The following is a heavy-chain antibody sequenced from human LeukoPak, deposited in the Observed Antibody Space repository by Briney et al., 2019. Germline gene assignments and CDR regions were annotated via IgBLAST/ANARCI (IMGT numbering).Heavy chain of an antibody. CDR2: INTDGSST. CDR3: VRAPAAYFDY. J-gene: IGHJ4*02. CDR1: GFTFSSYW. V-gene: IGHV3-74*01. D-gene: IGHD2-15*01. Sequence: GGSLRLSCAASGFTFSSYWMHWVRQAPGKGLVWVSRINTDGSSTGYADSVKGRFTISRDNAKNTLYLQMNSLRAEDTAVYYCVRAPAAYFDYWGQGTLVTVSS.